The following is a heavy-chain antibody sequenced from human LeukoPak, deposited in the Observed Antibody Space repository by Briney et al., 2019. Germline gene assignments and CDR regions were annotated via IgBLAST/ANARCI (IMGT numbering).Heavy chain of an antibody. J-gene: IGHJ6*02. V-gene: IGHV3-53*01. D-gene: IGHD3-10*01. Sequence: PGGSLRLSCAASGFTVSSNYMSWVRQAPGKGLEWVSVIYSGGSTYYADSVKGRFTISRDNSKNTLYLQMNSLRAEDTAVYYCARDSPYGSVHDYYYGTDVWGQGTTVTVSS. CDR1: GFTVSSNY. CDR2: IYSGGST. CDR3: ARDSPYGSVHDYYYGTDV.